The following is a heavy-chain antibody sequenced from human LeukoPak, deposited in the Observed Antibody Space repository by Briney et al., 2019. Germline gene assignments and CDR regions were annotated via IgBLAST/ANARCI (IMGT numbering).Heavy chain of an antibody. CDR1: GFTFSSYA. J-gene: IGHJ3*02. CDR2: ISYDGSNK. CDR3: ARDSKYVVRHAFDI. D-gene: IGHD4-4*01. Sequence: PGGSLRLSCAASGFTFSSYAMHWVRQAPGKGLEWVAVISYDGSNKYYADSVKGRFTISRDNSKNTLYLQMNSLRAEDTAVYYCARDSKYVVRHAFDIWGQGTMVTVSS. V-gene: IGHV3-30-3*01.